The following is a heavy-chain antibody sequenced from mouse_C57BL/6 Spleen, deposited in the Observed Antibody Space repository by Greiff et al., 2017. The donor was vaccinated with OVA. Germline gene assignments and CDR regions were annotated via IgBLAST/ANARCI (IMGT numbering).Heavy chain of an antibody. J-gene: IGHJ1*03. CDR2: INPNNGGT. V-gene: IGHV1-26*01. CDR3: ARSFDV. Sequence: VQLQQSGPELVKPGASVKISCKASGYTFTDYYMNWVKQSHGKSLEWIGDINPNNGGTSYNQKFKGKATLTVDKSSSTAYMELRSLTSEDSAVXYCARSFDVWGTGTTVTVSS. CDR1: GYTFTDYY.